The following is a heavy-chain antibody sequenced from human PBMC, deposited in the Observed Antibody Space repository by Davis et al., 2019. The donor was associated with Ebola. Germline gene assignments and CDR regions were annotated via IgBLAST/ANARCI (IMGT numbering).Heavy chain of an antibody. J-gene: IGHJ5*02. CDR2: IYYSGST. CDR3: ARGIRGGWYSFWFDP. CDR1: GGSVSSGSYY. D-gene: IGHD6-19*01. V-gene: IGHV4-61*01. Sequence: MPSETLSLTCTVSGGSVSSGSYYWSWIRQPPGKGLEWIGYIYYSGSTNYNPSLKSRVTISVDTSKNQFSLKLSSVTAADTAVYYCARGIRGGWYSFWFDPWGQGTLVTVSS.